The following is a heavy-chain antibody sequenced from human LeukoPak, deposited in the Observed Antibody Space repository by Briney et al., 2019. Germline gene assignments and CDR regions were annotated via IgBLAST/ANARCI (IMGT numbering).Heavy chain of an antibody. CDR1: GFTFSIYS. Sequence: GGSLRLSCAASGFTFSIYSMNWVRQAPGKGLEWVSYISSSSGSVYYADSVKGRFTISRDNAQNSLFLQMNSLRAEDTAFYYCARDDSGSYHYFDYWGQGTLVTVSS. CDR2: ISSSSGSV. D-gene: IGHD1-26*01. J-gene: IGHJ4*02. V-gene: IGHV3-48*01. CDR3: ARDDSGSYHYFDY.